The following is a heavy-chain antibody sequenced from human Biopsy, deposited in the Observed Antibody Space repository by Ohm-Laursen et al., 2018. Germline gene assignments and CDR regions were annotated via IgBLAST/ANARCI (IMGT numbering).Heavy chain of an antibody. CDR1: GYTFTSYE. Sequence: DSVNVSCKTYGYTFTSYEISWMRQVSGEGLEWIGWVNPVSKNTVSVKDFRGRVTLTGDTSSSTSYMELRSLTSKDTAIYYCSRAVRNQMLSTVWGQGTAVTVSS. D-gene: IGHD2-2*01. V-gene: IGHV1-8*01. CDR2: VNPVSKNT. CDR3: SRAVRNQMLSTV. J-gene: IGHJ6*02.